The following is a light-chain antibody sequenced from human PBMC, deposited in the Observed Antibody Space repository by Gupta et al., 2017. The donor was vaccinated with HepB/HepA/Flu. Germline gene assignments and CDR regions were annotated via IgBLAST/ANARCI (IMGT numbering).Light chain of an antibody. J-gene: IGLJ3*02. CDR3: QSYDSSLSGWV. V-gene: IGLV1-40*01. CDR2: GNN. Sequence: QSVLTQPPSVSGAPGQRVTISCTGSSSNIGAGYNVHWYQQLPLTAPKLLIYGNNNRPSGVPDRFSGSKSGTSASLAITGLQAEDEADYYCQSYDSSLSGWVFGGGTKLTVL. CDR1: SSNIGAGYN.